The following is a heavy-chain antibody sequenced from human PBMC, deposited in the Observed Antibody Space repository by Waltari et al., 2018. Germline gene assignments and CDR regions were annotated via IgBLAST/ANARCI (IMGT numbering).Heavy chain of an antibody. V-gene: IGHV4-34*01. CDR2: IKHSGST. J-gene: IGHJ4*02. CDR1: GGSFSGYY. Sequence: QVQLQQWGAGLLKPSETLSLTCAVYGGSFSGYYWSWIRQPPGKGLEWIGEIKHSGSTNHNPYRKDRVTISGDTANNHFSLKLSSVTAADTAVYYCARLSDTLLWFGELLYPVGFDYWGQGTLVTVSS. CDR3: ARLSDTLLWFGELLYPVGFDY. D-gene: IGHD3-10*01.